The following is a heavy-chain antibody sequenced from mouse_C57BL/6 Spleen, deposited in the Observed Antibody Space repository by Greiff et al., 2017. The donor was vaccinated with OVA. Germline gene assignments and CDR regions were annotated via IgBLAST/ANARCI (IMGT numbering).Heavy chain of an antibody. CDR1: GYTFTSYW. J-gene: IGHJ3*01. D-gene: IGHD1-1*01. CDR2: IHPNSGST. V-gene: IGHV1-64*01. Sequence: QVQLQQPGAELVKPGASVKLSCKASGYTFTSYWMHWVKQRPGQGLEWIGMIHPNSGSTHYNEKFKSKATLTAAKSSSTAYMQLSSLTSEDSAVYCCARDGYYYAWFAYWGQGTLVTVSA. CDR3: ARDGYYYAWFAY.